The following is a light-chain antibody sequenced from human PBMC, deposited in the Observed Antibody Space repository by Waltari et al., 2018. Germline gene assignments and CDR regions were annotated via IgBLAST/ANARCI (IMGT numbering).Light chain of an antibody. Sequence: QSALTQPASVSGSPGQSLTLPCTGTRHDIGHYAHVPWYQQRPGEAPKLLMYGATKRPSGVSNRFSGSKSGKTASLTISGLQTEDEADYYCFSFVAANSFVFGPGTKVTVL. CDR3: FSFVAANSFV. V-gene: IGLV2-23*01. J-gene: IGLJ1*01. CDR1: RHDIGHYAH. CDR2: GAT.